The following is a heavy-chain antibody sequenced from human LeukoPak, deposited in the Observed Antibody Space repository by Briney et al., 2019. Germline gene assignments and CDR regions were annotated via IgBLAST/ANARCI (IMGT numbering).Heavy chain of an antibody. Sequence: GGSLRPSCAASGFTFDDYAIHWVRQAPGKGLEWVSGISWNSGSIGYADSVKGRFTISRDNAKNSLYLQMNSLRAEDMALYYCAKDLSSSMIAVAGFDYWGQGTLVTVSS. CDR2: ISWNSGSI. D-gene: IGHD6-19*01. V-gene: IGHV3-9*03. J-gene: IGHJ4*02. CDR1: GFTFDDYA. CDR3: AKDLSSSMIAVAGFDY.